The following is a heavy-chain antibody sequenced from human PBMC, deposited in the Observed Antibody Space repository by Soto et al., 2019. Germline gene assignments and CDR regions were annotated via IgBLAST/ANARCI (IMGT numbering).Heavy chain of an antibody. Sequence: GGSLRLCCVASGFTFISYSMHLVRQPPGKGLEWVAVLSYDGSIKYYADSVKGRFTISRDNSKNTLYLQMNSLRAEDTAVYYCARDWDFWRVFDYWGQGTLVTASS. D-gene: IGHD3-3*01. V-gene: IGHV3-30-3*01. CDR1: GFTFISYS. CDR2: LSYDGSIK. J-gene: IGHJ4*02. CDR3: ARDWDFWRVFDY.